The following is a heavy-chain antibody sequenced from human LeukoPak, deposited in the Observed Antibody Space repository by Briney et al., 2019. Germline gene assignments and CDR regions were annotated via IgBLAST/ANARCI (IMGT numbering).Heavy chain of an antibody. J-gene: IGHJ4*02. Sequence: PSETLSLTSIVSVGSISIYYWSCIRQPPRKNLECIGYTYYSGSTNYNPSPKSRVTISLDTSRNKLSLKLRSVTAADPAVYYCASHPEYYDILTGFRYYFDCWGQGTLVAVSS. CDR3: ASHPEYYDILTGFRYYFDC. V-gene: IGHV4-59*01. D-gene: IGHD3-9*01. CDR1: VGSISIYY. CDR2: TYYSGST.